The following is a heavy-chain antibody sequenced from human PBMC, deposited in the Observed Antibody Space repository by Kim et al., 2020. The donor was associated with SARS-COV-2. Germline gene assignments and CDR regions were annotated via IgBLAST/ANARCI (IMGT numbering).Heavy chain of an antibody. D-gene: IGHD3-10*01. J-gene: IGHJ4*02. V-gene: IGHV3-11*04. CDR3: ARDSPSYGSGSSHFDY. Sequence: SGTGRFPIATDNAKNSLYMQMTSLRAEDTAVYYCARDSPSYGSGSSHFDYWGQGTLVTVSS.